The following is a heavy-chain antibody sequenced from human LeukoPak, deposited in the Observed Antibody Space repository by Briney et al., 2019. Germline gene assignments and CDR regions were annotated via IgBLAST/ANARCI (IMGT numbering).Heavy chain of an antibody. CDR2: IKQDGSEK. CDR1: GFTFSSYW. D-gene: IGHD3-3*01. Sequence: PGGSLRLSCAASGFTFSSYWMSWVRQAPGKGLEWVANIKQDGSEKYYVDSVKGRFTISRDNAENSLYLQMNSLRAEDTAVYYCARDQRIFGVVIILGFDYWGQGTLVTVSS. V-gene: IGHV3-7*01. J-gene: IGHJ4*02. CDR3: ARDQRIFGVVIILGFDY.